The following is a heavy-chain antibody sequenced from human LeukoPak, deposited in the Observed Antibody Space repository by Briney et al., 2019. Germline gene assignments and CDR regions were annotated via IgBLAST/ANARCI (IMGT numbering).Heavy chain of an antibody. D-gene: IGHD5/OR15-5a*01. V-gene: IGHV3-30*02. J-gene: IGHJ5*02. CDR3: AKIYDNVGWFDA. Sequence: QPGGSLRLSWAASGFTFSSYAMSWVRQAPGKGLEWVAFIPYDAVNKYYAYSVEGRCTISRDNSNNTLYLQMNSLRPEDNAVYYCAKIYDNVGWFDAWGKGTLVTVSS. CDR1: GFTFSSYA. CDR2: IPYDAVNK.